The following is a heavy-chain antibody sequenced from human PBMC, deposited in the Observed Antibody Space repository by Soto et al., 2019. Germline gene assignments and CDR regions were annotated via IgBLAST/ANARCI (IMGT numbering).Heavy chain of an antibody. J-gene: IGHJ4*02. Sequence: SETLSLTCTVSGGSITGYYWIWLRQPPGKGLEWIGYIYYSGSTDYSPSLKSRVTMSIDTSQNQVSLKLTSVTTADTAVYYCARQSYDSSDYFDYWGQGTLVTVSS. V-gene: IGHV4-59*01. CDR1: GGSITGYY. CDR2: IYYSGST. D-gene: IGHD3-22*01. CDR3: ARQSYDSSDYFDY.